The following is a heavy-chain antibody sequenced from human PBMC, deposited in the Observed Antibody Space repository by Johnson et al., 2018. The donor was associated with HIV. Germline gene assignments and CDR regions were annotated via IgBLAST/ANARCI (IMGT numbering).Heavy chain of an antibody. D-gene: IGHD1-26*01. Sequence: QVQLVESGGGLVQPGGSLIVSCEASGLTFSDYYMSWIRQAPGKGLEWVSYISSSGSSRYYADSVKGRFTITRDNVKNSLYLQMNTLRAEDTALYYCARRDSGSLSFDIWGQGTMVAVSS. CDR2: ISSSGSSR. V-gene: IGHV3-11*01. J-gene: IGHJ3*02. CDR1: GLTFSDYY. CDR3: ARRDSGSLSFDI.